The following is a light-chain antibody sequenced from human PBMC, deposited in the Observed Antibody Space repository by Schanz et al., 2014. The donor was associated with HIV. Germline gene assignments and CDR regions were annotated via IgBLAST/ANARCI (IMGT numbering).Light chain of an antibody. V-gene: IGKV1-5*03. Sequence: DIQMTQSPSTLSASVGDRVTITCRASQSIDRWLAWYQQKAGRAPKLLIHMASYLETGVPSRFSGSGSGTEFTLTISSLQPDDFATYYCQQYNTNSYTFGPGTKLDLK. J-gene: IGKJ2*01. CDR2: MAS. CDR3: QQYNTNSYT. CDR1: QSIDRW.